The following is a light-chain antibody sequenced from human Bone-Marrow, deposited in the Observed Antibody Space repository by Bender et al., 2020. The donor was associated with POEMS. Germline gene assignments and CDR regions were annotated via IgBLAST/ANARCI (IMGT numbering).Light chain of an antibody. CDR2: KDD. CDR1: AVPKQY. CDR3: QSTDKSVSYV. J-gene: IGLJ1*01. V-gene: IGLV3-25*02. Sequence: SYELTQPPSVSVSPGQTATITCSGDAVPKQYAYWYQLKAGQAPVLIISKDDQRPSGVPERFSGSSSGTEVTLTITGVQAEDEADYFCQSTDKSVSYVFGTGTKLTVL.